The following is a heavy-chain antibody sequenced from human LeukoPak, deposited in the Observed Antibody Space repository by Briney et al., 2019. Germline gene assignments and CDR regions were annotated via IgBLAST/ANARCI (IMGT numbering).Heavy chain of an antibody. CDR3: ARGPYGSGAFDY. D-gene: IGHD3-10*01. J-gene: IGHJ4*02. Sequence: SQTRSLTCVVSGGSISSGGYSWSWLRQPPGKGLEWIGYIYHSGSTYYNPSLKSRVAISVDRSKNQFSLKLSSVTAADTAVYYCARGPYGSGAFDYWGQGTLVTVSS. V-gene: IGHV4-30-2*01. CDR2: IYHSGST. CDR1: GGSISSGGYS.